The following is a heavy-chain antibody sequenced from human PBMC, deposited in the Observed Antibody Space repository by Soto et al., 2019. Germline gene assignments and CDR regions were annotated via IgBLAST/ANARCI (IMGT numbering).Heavy chain of an antibody. CDR2: INPSGGGT. J-gene: IGHJ4*02. V-gene: IGHV1-46*01. CDR1: GYTFSDYY. Sequence: ASVKVSCKAFGYTFSDYYVHWVRQAPGQGLEWVGLINPSGGGTNYALNFLGRVTFTRDTSTSTATMELSSLTSDDTAIYYCARSEQRLNKDDPXIDHWGQGTLVTVSS. CDR3: ARSEQRLNKDDPXIDH. D-gene: IGHD6-25*01.